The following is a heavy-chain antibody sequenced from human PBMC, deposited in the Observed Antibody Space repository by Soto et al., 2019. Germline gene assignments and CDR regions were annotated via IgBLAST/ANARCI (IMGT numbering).Heavy chain of an antibody. CDR1: GYTFTSYV. CDR3: ARGEGGPRWGSIDY. J-gene: IGHJ4*02. V-gene: IGHV1-3*01. D-gene: IGHD2-21*01. CDR2: INADNGNT. Sequence: ASVKVSCKASGYTFTSYVMHWVRQAPGQRLEWMGWINADNGNTKYSQKFQGRVTMTRDTSISTAYMELSRLRSDDTAVYYCARGEGGPRWGSIDYWGQGNLVTVSS.